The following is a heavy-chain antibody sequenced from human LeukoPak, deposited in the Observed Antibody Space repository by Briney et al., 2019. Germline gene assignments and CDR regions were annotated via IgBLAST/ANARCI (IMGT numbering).Heavy chain of an antibody. J-gene: IGHJ3*02. V-gene: IGHV4-39*07. D-gene: IGHD3-10*01. CDR1: GGSISSSSYY. CDR2: IYYSGST. CDR3: GGTSGHGSGSYYNGDDAFDI. Sequence: KTSETLSLTCTVSGGSISSSSYYWGWIRQPPGKGLEWIGSIYYSGSTYYNPSLKSRVTISVDTSKNQFSLKLSSVTAADTAVYYCGGTSGHGSGSYYNGDDAFDIWGQGTMVTVSS.